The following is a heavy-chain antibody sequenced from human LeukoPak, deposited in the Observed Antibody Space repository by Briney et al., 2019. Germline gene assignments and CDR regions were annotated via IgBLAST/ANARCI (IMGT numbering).Heavy chain of an antibody. CDR1: GYTFTNYG. V-gene: IGHV1-8*02. CDR3: ARTPTGGDIDY. D-gene: IGHD2-21*02. J-gene: IGHJ4*02. CDR2: MSPKTGKT. Sequence: GASVKVSCKASGYTFTNYGITWVRQAPGQGLEWMGWMSPKTGKTGYASRFQGRVTMTSNPSISTAYLELSSLRSDDTAVYYCARTPTGGDIDYWGQGTLVTVSS.